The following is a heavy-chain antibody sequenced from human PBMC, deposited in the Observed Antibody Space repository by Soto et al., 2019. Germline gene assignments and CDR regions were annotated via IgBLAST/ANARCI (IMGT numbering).Heavy chain of an antibody. D-gene: IGHD3-16*02. J-gene: IGHJ6*02. CDR3: ARERPLEMAPQYYYYGMDV. Sequence: QVQLVESGGGVVQPGRSLRLSCAASGFTFSSYGMHWVRQAPGKGLEWVAVIWYDGSNKYYADSVKGRFTISGDNSKNTLYLQMNSLRAEDTAVYYCARERPLEMAPQYYYYGMDVWGQGTTVTVSS. V-gene: IGHV3-33*01. CDR2: IWYDGSNK. CDR1: GFTFSSYG.